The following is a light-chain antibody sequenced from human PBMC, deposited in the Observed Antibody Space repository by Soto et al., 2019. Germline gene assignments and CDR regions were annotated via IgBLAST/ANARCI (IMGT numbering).Light chain of an antibody. CDR2: DVS. CDR1: SSDVGGYNY. Sequence: QSALTPPASVSGSPGQSITISCTGTSSDVGGYNYVSWYQQHPCKAPKLMIYDVSNRPSGVSNRFAGSKSGNTASRTISGLQAEDEAEYYCSAYTSSITLVVVGGGTKLTVL. V-gene: IGLV2-14*01. J-gene: IGLJ2*01. CDR3: SAYTSSITLVV.